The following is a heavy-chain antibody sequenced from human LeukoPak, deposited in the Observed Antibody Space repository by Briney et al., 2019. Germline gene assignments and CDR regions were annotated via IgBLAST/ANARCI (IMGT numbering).Heavy chain of an antibody. V-gene: IGHV4-59*01. CDR2: IYYSGST. CDR1: GGSISSYY. Sequence: PSETLSLTCTVAGGSISSYYWSWIRQPPGKGLEWIGYIYYSGSTNYNPSLKSRVTISVDTSKNQFSLKLSSVTAADTAVYYCALYSGYDFDYWGQGTLVTVSS. CDR3: ALYSGYDFDY. J-gene: IGHJ4*02. D-gene: IGHD5-12*01.